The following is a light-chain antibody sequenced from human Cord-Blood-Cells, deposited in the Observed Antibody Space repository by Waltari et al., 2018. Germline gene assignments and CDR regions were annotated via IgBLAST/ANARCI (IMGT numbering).Light chain of an antibody. Sequence: QSALTQPASVSGSPGQSITISCTGTSSDVGSYYLVPWYQQHPGKAPKLMIYEGNKRPSGVSNRFSGSKSGNTASLTISGLQAEDEADYYCCSYAGSSTWVFGGGTKLTVL. J-gene: IGLJ3*02. CDR3: CSYAGSSTWV. CDR1: SSDVGSYYL. CDR2: EGN. V-gene: IGLV2-23*01.